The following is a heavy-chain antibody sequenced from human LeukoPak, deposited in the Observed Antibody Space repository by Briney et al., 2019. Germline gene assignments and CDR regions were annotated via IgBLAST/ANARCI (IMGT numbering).Heavy chain of an antibody. J-gene: IGHJ4*02. V-gene: IGHV4-39*07. CDR2: IYYSGST. D-gene: IGHD6-19*01. CDR1: GGSISSSSYY. Sequence: SETLSLTCTVSGGSISSSSYYWGWIRQPPGKGLEWIGSIYYSGSTYYNPSLKSRVTISVDTSKNQFSLKLSSVTAADTAVYYCASGWWLVPVYWGQGTLVTVSS. CDR3: ASGWWLVPVY.